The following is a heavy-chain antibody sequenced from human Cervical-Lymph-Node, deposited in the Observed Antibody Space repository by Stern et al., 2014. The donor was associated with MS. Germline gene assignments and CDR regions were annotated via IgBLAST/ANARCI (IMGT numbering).Heavy chain of an antibody. CDR3: ATAGVGVAAYNSFDP. D-gene: IGHD3-10*01. CDR2: IIPRFGTA. Sequence: VQLVESGAEVKKPGSSVKVSCQASGGTFSSYGIIWVRQAPGQGLEWMAGIIPRFGTANNAQQFQGRVTIGADESTSTGYMELSSLRLEDTAVYYCATAGVGVAAYNSFDPGGQGTLVIVSS. V-gene: IGHV1-69*01. J-gene: IGHJ5*02. CDR1: GGTFSSYG.